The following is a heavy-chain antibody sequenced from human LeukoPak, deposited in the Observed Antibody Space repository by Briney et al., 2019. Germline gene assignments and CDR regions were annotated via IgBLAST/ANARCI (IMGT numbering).Heavy chain of an antibody. V-gene: IGHV3-33*08. CDR3: ARVSVATSIFDY. J-gene: IGHJ4*02. CDR2: IWYDGSNK. Sequence: GGSLRLSCAASGFTFSSYAMSWVRQAPGKGLEWVAVIWYDGSNKYYADSVKGRFTISRDNSKNTLYLQMNSLRAEDTAVYYCARVSVATSIFDYWGQGTLVTVSS. D-gene: IGHD5-12*01. CDR1: GFTFSSYA.